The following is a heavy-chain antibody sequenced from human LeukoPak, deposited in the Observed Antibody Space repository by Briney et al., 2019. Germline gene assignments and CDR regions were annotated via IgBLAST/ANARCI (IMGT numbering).Heavy chain of an antibody. J-gene: IGHJ6*03. Sequence: SETLSLTCTVSGGYISSYYWSWIRQPPGKGLEWIGEINHSGSTNYNPSLKSRVTISVDTSKNQFSLKLSSVTAADTAVYYCARGYCSGGSCYSYYYYNYMDVWGKGTTVTVSS. CDR2: INHSGST. V-gene: IGHV4-34*01. D-gene: IGHD2-15*01. CDR3: ARGYCSGGSCYSYYYYNYMDV. CDR1: GGYISSYY.